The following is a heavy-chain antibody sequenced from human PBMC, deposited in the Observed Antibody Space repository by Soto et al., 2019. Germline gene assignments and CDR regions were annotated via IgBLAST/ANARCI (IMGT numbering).Heavy chain of an antibody. J-gene: IGHJ4*02. CDR2: IRSKANSYAA. CDR1: GFSISDSA. V-gene: IGHV3-73*01. D-gene: IGHD3-22*01. Sequence: GGSLRLSCAASGFSISDSAMHWVRQAPGKGLEWVGRIRSKANSYAATYAASVKDKFIISRDDSENTAFLQMNSLKTEDTAVYYCTRTYYDSSGYYPFDYWGQGTLFTVSS. CDR3: TRTYYDSSGYYPFDY.